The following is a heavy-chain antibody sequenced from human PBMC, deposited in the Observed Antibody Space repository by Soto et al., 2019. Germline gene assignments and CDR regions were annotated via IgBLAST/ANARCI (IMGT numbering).Heavy chain of an antibody. CDR2: IYYSGIT. V-gene: IGHV4-39*01. CDR1: GGTISSSSYY. CDR3: ARHSPYNWNYYPTENCFDA. J-gene: IGHJ5*02. D-gene: IGHD1-7*01. Sequence: SETLSLTCTASGGTISSSSYYWGWLRQPPGQVLEWIGSIYYSGITYYNPSLKSRVTISVDTSKNQFSLKLSSVTAADTAVYYCARHSPYNWNYYPTENCFDAWGQGTLVTVSS.